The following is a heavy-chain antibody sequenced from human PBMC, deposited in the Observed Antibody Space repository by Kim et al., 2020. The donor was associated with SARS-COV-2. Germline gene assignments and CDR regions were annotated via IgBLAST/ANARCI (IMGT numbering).Heavy chain of an antibody. CDR3: VRSVVVVVAPTDY. CDR2: INAGNGNT. J-gene: IGHJ4*02. D-gene: IGHD2-15*01. CDR1: GYTFTSYA. V-gene: IGHV1-3*01. Sequence: ASVKVSCKASGYTFTSYAMHWVRQAPGQRLEWMGWINAGNGNTKYSQKFQGRVTITRDTSASTAYMELSSLRSEDTAVYYCVRSVVVVVAPTDYWGQGTLVTVSS.